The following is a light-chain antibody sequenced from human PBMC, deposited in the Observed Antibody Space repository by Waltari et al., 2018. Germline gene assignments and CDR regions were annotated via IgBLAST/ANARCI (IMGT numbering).Light chain of an antibody. CDR3: QHYVSLPAT. CDR1: QSVSRTV. J-gene: IGKJ1*01. V-gene: IGKV3-20*01. Sequence: SGRASQSVSRTVAWYQQKPGQAPRLLIYGASTRATGIPERFSGGGSGTDFSLTISRLEPEDFAVYYCQHYVSLPATFGQGTKVEIK. CDR2: GAS.